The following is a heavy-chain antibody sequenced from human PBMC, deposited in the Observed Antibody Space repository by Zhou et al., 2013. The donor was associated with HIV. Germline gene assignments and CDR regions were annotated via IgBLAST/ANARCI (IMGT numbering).Heavy chain of an antibody. D-gene: IGHD4-17*01. V-gene: IGHV1-69*05. J-gene: IGHJ6*03. CDR1: GGTFSGYA. CDR2: IIPVFGTT. Sequence: QVQLVQSGAEVKKSGSSVKVPCKASGGTFSGYAISWVRQAPGQGLEWMGGIIPVFGTTNYAQKFQGRITITTDESTNTAYMDLRSLRSEDTAVYYCAFRGTTEVTPGYYYMDVWGKGTTVTVSS. CDR3: AFRGTTEVTPGYYYMDV.